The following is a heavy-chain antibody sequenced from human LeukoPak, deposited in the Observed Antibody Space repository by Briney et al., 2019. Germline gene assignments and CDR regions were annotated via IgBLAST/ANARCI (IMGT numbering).Heavy chain of an antibody. CDR2: IYYTGRT. V-gene: IGHV4-59*13. J-gene: IGHJ3*02. CDR3: ARVSTGSCHYAHAYDI. CDR1: GGSTRTYY. D-gene: IGHD2-2*01. Sequence: SETLSLTCIVSGGSTRTYYWSWIRQPPGRELEWIGYIYYTGRTQYNPSLKSRVTISVDTSKNQFSLKRSSVPAADTAVYYRARVSTGSCHYAHAYDIWGQGTMVTVSS.